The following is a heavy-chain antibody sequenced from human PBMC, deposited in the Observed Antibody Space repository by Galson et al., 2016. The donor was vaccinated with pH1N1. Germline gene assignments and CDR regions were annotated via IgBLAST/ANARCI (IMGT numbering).Heavy chain of an antibody. CDR3: TTIAGGPDVADH. CDR1: GFTFTSRW. Sequence: SLRLSCAGSGFTFTSRWMSWVRQAPGKGLQWVANINEDGRVKYYADSMEGRLSISRDNAKNSLFLQMTSLRVEDTAVYYCTTIAGGPDVADHWGQGTLVTVSS. J-gene: IGHJ4*02. V-gene: IGHV3-7*01. CDR2: INEDGRVK. D-gene: IGHD4-23*01.